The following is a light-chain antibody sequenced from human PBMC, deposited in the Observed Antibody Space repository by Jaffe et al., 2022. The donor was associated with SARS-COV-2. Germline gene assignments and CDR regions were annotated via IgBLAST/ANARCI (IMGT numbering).Light chain of an antibody. Sequence: EVVMTQSPATLSVSPGERVTLSCRASQSIRSSLAWYQQKPGQAPRLLIYGASTRATGFPARFSGSGSGTEFTLTISSLQSEDFAVYYCQQYNNWPPLTFGGGTKVEIK. J-gene: IGKJ4*01. CDR1: QSIRSS. CDR3: QQYNNWPPLT. CDR2: GAS. V-gene: IGKV3-15*01.